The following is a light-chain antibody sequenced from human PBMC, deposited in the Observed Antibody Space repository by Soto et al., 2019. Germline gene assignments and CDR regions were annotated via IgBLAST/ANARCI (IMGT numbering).Light chain of an antibody. V-gene: IGLV2-14*03. CDR1: SSDVGGYNY. CDR2: DVS. Sequence: QSVLTQPASVSGSPGQSITISCTGTSSDVGGYNYVSWYQHHPGKAPKLMIFDVSNRPSGVSNRFSGPKSGNTASLTISGLQPEDEADYYCSSYTSSNTRQIVFGTGTKVTGL. J-gene: IGLJ1*01. CDR3: SSYTSSNTRQIV.